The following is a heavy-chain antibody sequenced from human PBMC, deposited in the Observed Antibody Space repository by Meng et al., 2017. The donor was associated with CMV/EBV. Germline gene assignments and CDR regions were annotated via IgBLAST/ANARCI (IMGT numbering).Heavy chain of an antibody. V-gene: IGHV3-23*01. D-gene: IGHD1-26*01. CDR3: AKAEPDEWELLRGHYYYGMDV. Sequence: GESLKISCAASGFTFSSYAMSRVRQAPGKGLEWVSAISGSGGSTYYADSVKGRFTISRDNSKNTLYLQMNSLRVEDTAVYYCAKAEPDEWELLRGHYYYGMDVWGQGTTVTVSS. CDR2: ISGSGGST. J-gene: IGHJ6*02. CDR1: GFTFSSYA.